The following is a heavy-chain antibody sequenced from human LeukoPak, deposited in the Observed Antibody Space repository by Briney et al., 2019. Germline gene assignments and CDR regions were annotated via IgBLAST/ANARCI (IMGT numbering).Heavy chain of an antibody. Sequence: GESLKISCKGSGYSFTSYWIGWVRQMPGKGLEWMGIIYPGDSDTRYSPSFQGQVTISGDKSISTAYLQWSSLKASDTVMYYGARHSTTRVCSGGSCYSQGYYMDVWGKGTTVTVSS. CDR2: IYPGDSDT. CDR3: ARHSTTRVCSGGSCYSQGYYMDV. J-gene: IGHJ6*03. V-gene: IGHV5-51*01. CDR1: GYSFTSYW. D-gene: IGHD2-15*01.